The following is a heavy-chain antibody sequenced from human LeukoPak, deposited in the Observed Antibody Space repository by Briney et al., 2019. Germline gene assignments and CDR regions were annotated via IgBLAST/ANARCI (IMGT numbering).Heavy chain of an antibody. J-gene: IGHJ4*01. V-gene: IGHV1-18*01. Sequence: ASVKVSCKASGYTFTSYGISWVRQAPGQGLEWMGWISAYNGNTNYARKLQGRVTMTTETSTSTAYMELRSLRAEDSAIYYCAREGFYFFDFWGQGTLVTVSS. CDR1: GYTFTSYG. CDR2: ISAYNGNT. CDR3: AREGFYFFDF.